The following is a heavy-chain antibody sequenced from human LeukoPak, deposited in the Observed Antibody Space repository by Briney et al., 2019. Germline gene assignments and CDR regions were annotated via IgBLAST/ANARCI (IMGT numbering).Heavy chain of an antibody. J-gene: IGHJ3*02. Sequence: PSETLSLTCAVYGGSFSGYYWSWIRQPPGKGLEWIGEVNHSGSTNYNPSLKSRVTISVDTSKNQFSLKLSSVTAADTALYYCARVIVATRGGAFDIWGQGTMVTVSS. D-gene: IGHD5-12*01. CDR3: ARVIVATRGGAFDI. V-gene: IGHV4-34*01. CDR2: VNHSGST. CDR1: GGSFSGYY.